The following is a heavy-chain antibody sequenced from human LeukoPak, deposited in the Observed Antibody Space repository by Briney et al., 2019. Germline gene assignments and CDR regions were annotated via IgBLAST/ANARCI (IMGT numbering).Heavy chain of an antibody. CDR2: TYWDDDK. Sequence: SGPTLVKPTQTLTLTCTFSGFSLSTNGVGVGWVRQPPGKALEWLALTYWDDDKTYSPSLRSRLTITKDTSKNQVVLTMTNMDPVDTATYYCANALRTAYGIYYFDNWGQGTLVTVSS. CDR1: GFSLSTNGVG. CDR3: ANALRTAYGIYYFDN. V-gene: IGHV2-5*02. J-gene: IGHJ4*02. D-gene: IGHD1-26*01.